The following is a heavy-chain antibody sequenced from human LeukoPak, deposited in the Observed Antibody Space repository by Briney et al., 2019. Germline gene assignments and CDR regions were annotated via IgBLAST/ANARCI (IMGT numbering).Heavy chain of an antibody. J-gene: IGHJ4*02. V-gene: IGHV3-53*01. D-gene: IGHD6-13*01. CDR2: IYSGGST. CDR1: GFTVSSNY. CDR3: ARSPGQQLVLSLFDY. Sequence: PGGSLRLSCAASGFTVSSNYMSWVRQAPGKGLEWVSVIYSGGSTYCADSVKGRFTISRDNSKNTLYLQMNSLRAEDTAVYYCARSPGQQLVLSLFDYWGQGTLVTVSS.